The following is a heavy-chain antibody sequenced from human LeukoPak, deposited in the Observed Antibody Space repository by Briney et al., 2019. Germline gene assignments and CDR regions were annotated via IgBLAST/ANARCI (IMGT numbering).Heavy chain of an antibody. CDR2: TSRSSGAI. D-gene: IGHD4-17*01. Sequence: SGGSLRLSCAASGFTFSAYSMNWVRQAPGKGLEWISYTSRSSGAIFYADSVKGRFTISGDNAKSSLYLQMNGLRDEDTAVYYCVRDHLYGFDYWGQGTLVTVSS. CDR1: GFTFSAYS. V-gene: IGHV3-48*02. J-gene: IGHJ4*02. CDR3: VRDHLYGFDY.